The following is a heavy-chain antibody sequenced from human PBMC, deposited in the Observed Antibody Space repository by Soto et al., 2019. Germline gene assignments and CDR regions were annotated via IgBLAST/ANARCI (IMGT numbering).Heavy chain of an antibody. D-gene: IGHD2-2*01. V-gene: IGHV1-2*02. J-gene: IGHJ5*02. CDR2: INPKNGDT. Sequence: QVQVVQSGAEVKKPGASVKVSCKTSGYFFNDYHMHWVRKAPGQGLEWMGWINPKNGDTNYAQKFQDRVTMTRDTSISTVYIELSRLTSDDTAGYYCAREEGGSNIAAVVLDPWGHGTLVTVSS. CDR3: AREEGGSNIAAVVLDP. CDR1: GYFFNDYH.